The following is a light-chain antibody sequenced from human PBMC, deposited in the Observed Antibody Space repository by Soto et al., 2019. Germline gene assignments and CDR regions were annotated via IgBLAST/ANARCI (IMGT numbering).Light chain of an antibody. CDR2: DVS. CDR3: LSYTRSSFYV. V-gene: IGLV2-14*01. Sequence: QSALTQPASVSGSPGQSITISCTGTSSDFGGYNHVSWYQQHPGKAPKLMIYDVSNRPSGVSNRFSGSKSGNTASLTVSGLHAEYEADYYCLSYTRSSFYVFGTGTKVTVL. J-gene: IGLJ1*01. CDR1: SSDFGGYNH.